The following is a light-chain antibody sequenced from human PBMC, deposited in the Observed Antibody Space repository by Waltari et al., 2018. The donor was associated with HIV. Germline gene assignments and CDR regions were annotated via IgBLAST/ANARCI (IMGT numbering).Light chain of an antibody. CDR1: DIGAKS. CDR2: YNT. Sequence: SYVLTQPPSVSVAPGKTATITCGGNDIGAKSVHWYQQKPGQAPVLVIYYNTDRPSGIPERFSGSNSENTATLTISRAEAGDEADYYCHVWDGSDYVSGVFGGGTKVTVL. CDR3: HVWDGSDYVSGV. J-gene: IGLJ3*02. V-gene: IGLV3-21*04.